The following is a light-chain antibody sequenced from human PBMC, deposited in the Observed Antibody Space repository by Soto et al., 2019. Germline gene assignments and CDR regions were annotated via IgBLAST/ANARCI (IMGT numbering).Light chain of an antibody. CDR2: SNN. Sequence: QLVLTQPPSASGTPGQRVTISCSGSSSNIGSNTVNWYQQLPGTAPKLLIYSNNQRPSGVPDRFSGSKSGTSASLAISGLQSEDEADYYCAAWDDSLGGVFGTGTKVTVL. J-gene: IGLJ1*01. CDR1: SSNIGSNT. CDR3: AAWDDSLGGV. V-gene: IGLV1-44*01.